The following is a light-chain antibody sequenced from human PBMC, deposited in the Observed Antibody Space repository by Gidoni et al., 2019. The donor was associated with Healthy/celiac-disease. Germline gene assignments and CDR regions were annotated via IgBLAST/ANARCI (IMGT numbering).Light chain of an antibody. V-gene: IGKV1-33*01. J-gene: IGKJ2*01. Sequence: EIQMPQSPSSLSASVGDRVPITCPASQDISNYLNWYQQKPGKAPKLLIYDASNLETGVPSRFSGSGSGTDFTFTISSLQPEDIATYYCQQYDNLPVTFGQGTKLEIK. CDR2: DAS. CDR1: QDISNY. CDR3: QQYDNLPVT.